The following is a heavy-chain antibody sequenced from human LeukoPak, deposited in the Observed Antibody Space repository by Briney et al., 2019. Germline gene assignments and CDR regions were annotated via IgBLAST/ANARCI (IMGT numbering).Heavy chain of an antibody. CDR3: AKDGGSGYCSGGSCYGAFDI. Sequence: PGRSLRLSCAASGFTFDDYAMHWVRQAPGKGLEWVSGISWNSGSIGYADSVKGRFTISRDNAKNSLYLQMNSLRAEDMALYYCAKDGGSGYCSGGSCYGAFDIWGQGTMVTVSS. V-gene: IGHV3-9*03. CDR2: ISWNSGSI. J-gene: IGHJ3*02. CDR1: GFTFDDYA. D-gene: IGHD2-15*01.